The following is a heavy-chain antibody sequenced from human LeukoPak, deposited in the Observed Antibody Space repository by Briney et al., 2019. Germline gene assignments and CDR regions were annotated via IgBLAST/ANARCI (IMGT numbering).Heavy chain of an antibody. CDR1: GGTFSSYA. Sequence: SVKVSCKASGGTFSSYAISWVRQAPGQGLEWMGGIIPIFGTANYAQKFQGRVTMTRDTSTSTVYMELSSLRSEDTAVYYCARGLVDTAMVPSYYYGMDVWGQGTTVTVSS. CDR2: IIPIFGTA. J-gene: IGHJ6*02. V-gene: IGHV1-69*05. CDR3: ARGLVDTAMVPSYYYGMDV. D-gene: IGHD5-18*01.